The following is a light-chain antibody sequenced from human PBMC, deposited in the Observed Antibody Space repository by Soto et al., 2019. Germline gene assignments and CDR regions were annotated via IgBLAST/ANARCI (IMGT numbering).Light chain of an antibody. J-gene: IGKJ1*01. CDR2: AAS. CDR1: KVIRNE. V-gene: IGKV1-17*01. CDR3: LQYNSYPRK. Sequence: DIQMTQSPSSLSASVGDRVTITFRASKVIRNELGWYQQKPGKGTTRLNYAASRLQSAVPSRFSGNGSGTEFTLTIRSLQPEDFATSYCLQYNSYPRKFGQRTKVDIK.